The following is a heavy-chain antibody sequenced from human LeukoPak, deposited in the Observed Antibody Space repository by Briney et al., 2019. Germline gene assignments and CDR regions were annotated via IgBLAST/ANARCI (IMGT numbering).Heavy chain of an antibody. D-gene: IGHD3-10*01. V-gene: IGHV3-23*01. CDR1: GFTFSSYG. Sequence: GGSLRLSCAASGFTFSSYGMSWVRQAPGKGLEWVSAISGSGGSTYYADSVKGRFTISRDNSKNTLYLQMNSLRAEDTAVYYCTKDVYGSGSYFPYALDIWGQGTLVTVSS. J-gene: IGHJ3*02. CDR3: TKDVYGSGSYFPYALDI. CDR2: ISGSGGST.